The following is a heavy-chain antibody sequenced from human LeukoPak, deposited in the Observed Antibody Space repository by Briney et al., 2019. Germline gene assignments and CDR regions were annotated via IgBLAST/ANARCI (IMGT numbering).Heavy chain of an antibody. CDR1: GFTFSSYE. J-gene: IGHJ5*02. V-gene: IGHV3-48*03. CDR2: SSGSSGAI. Sequence: SGGSLRLSCAASGFTFSSYEMNWVRQAPGKGLEWVSCSSGSSGAISYADSVKGRFTISRDNAKNSLYLQMNSLRVEDTAVYYCARRLDLWGQGTLVTVSS. CDR3: ARRLDL.